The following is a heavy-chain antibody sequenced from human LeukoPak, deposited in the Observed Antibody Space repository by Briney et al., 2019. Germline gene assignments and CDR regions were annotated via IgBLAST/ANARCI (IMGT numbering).Heavy chain of an antibody. J-gene: IGHJ4*02. CDR3: AKSGNLDRYCSSTSCYRFDY. V-gene: IGHV3-23*01. CDR2: ISGSGGST. CDR1: RFTFSSYA. D-gene: IGHD2-2*01. Sequence: GGSLRLSCAASRFTFSSYAMSWVRQAPGKWLEWVSGISGSGGSTYYADSVKGRFTISRDNSKSTLYLQMNTLRVEDTAVYYCAKSGNLDRYCSSTSCYRFDYWGQGTLVTVSS.